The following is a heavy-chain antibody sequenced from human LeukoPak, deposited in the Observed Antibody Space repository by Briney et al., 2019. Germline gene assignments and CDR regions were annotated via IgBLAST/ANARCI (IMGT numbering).Heavy chain of an antibody. D-gene: IGHD3-22*01. Sequence: GGSLRLSCAASGFTFDDYAMHWVRQAPGKGLEWVSGISWNSGTIGYADSVKGRFTISRDNAKNSLYLQMNSLRAEDTALYYCARELQYYYDSSGYYPGGYYGMDVWGQGTTVTVSS. CDR1: GFTFDDYA. V-gene: IGHV3-9*01. CDR3: ARELQYYYDSSGYYPGGYYGMDV. CDR2: ISWNSGTI. J-gene: IGHJ6*02.